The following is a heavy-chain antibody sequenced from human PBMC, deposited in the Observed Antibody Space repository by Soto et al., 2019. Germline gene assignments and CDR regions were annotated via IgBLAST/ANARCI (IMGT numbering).Heavy chain of an antibody. CDR2: IYWNDDK. Sequence: SGPTLVNPTQTLTLTFTFSGFSLSTSGLGVGWIRQPPGKALEWLALIYWNDDKRYSPSLKSRLTITKDTSKNQVVLTMTNMEPVDTATYYCARSRSIAALNWFDPWGQGTLVTVSS. CDR1: GFSLSTSGLG. V-gene: IGHV2-5*01. J-gene: IGHJ5*02. D-gene: IGHD6-6*01. CDR3: ARSRSIAALNWFDP.